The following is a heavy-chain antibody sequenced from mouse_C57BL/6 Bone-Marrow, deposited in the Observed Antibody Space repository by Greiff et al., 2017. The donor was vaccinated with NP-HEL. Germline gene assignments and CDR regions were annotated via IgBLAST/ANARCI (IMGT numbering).Heavy chain of an antibody. Sequence: VKLQESGAELVRPGTSVKMSCKASGYTFTNYWIGWAKQRPGHGLEWIGDIYPGGGYTNYNEKFKGKATLTADKSSSTAYMQFSSLTSEDSAIYYCARWGLLRYFDVWGTGTTVTVSS. CDR2: IYPGGGYT. V-gene: IGHV1-63*01. CDR1: GYTFTNYW. D-gene: IGHD2-3*01. J-gene: IGHJ1*03. CDR3: ARWGLLRYFDV.